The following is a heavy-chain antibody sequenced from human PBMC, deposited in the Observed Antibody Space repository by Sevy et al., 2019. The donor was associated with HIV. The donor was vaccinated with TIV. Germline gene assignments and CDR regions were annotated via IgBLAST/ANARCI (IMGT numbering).Heavy chain of an antibody. CDR1: GFTFDDYG. D-gene: IGHD3-16*01. J-gene: IGHJ6*03. V-gene: IGHV3-20*04. CDR2: INWNGGST. CDR3: AREGQLRLGELLHYYMDV. Sequence: GGSLRLSCAASGFTFDDYGMSWVRQAPGKGLEWVSAINWNGGSTSYADSVKGRFTISRDNAKNSLYLQMNSLRAEDTALYYCAREGQLRLGELLHYYMDVWGKGTTVTVSS.